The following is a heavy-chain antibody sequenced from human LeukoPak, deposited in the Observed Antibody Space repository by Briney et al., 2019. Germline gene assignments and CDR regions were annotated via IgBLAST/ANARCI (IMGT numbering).Heavy chain of an antibody. CDR3: AREGSSFGGYERLDY. Sequence: GGSLRLSCAASGFTFSNYNMNWVRQAPGKGLEWVSSISGSSTYIFYADSLKGRFTISRDNAKNSLYLQMNSLRAEDTAVYYCAREGSSFGGYERLDYWGQGTLVTVSS. CDR1: GFTFSNYN. J-gene: IGHJ4*02. D-gene: IGHD5-12*01. CDR2: ISGSSTYI. V-gene: IGHV3-21*01.